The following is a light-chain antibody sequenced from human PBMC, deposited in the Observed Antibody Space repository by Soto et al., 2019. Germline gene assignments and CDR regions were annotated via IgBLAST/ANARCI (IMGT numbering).Light chain of an antibody. Sequence: DTVMTQSPFSLPVTPGEPASISCRSSQSLLHSNGYKYLDWYLQKPGQSPQLLIYMSSTQASGVPDRFSGSGSGTDFTLKISRVEAEDVGVYYCMQALRTPYTFGQGTRLEIK. CDR3: MQALRTPYT. CDR2: MSS. V-gene: IGKV2-28*01. CDR1: QSLLHSNGYKY. J-gene: IGKJ5*01.